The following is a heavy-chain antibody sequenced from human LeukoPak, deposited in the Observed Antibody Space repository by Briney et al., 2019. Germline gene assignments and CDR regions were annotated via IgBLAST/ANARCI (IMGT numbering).Heavy chain of an antibody. Sequence: PRGSLRLSCAASGFIFSNYAMHWVRQAPGKGLEWVTFIRYDGSNKYYAESVKGRFTISRDNSKNTLYLQMNSLRAEDTAVYYCAKAIHSSSSGVVDYWGQGTLVTVSS. D-gene: IGHD6-6*01. J-gene: IGHJ4*02. CDR1: GFIFSNYA. CDR2: IRYDGSNK. CDR3: AKAIHSSSSGVVDY. V-gene: IGHV3-30*02.